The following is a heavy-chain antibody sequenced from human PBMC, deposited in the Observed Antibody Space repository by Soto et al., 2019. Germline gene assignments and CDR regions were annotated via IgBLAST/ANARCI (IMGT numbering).Heavy chain of an antibody. V-gene: IGHV3-30*18. D-gene: IGHD6-19*01. CDR2: ISYDGSNK. CDR1: GFTFSSYG. CDR3: AKEALLYSSGWYEGKYYFDY. J-gene: IGHJ4*02. Sequence: QVQLVESGGGMVQPGRSLRLSCAASGFTFSSYGMHWVRQAPGKGLEWVAVISYDGSNKYYADSVKGRFTISRDNSKNTLYLQMNSLRAEDTAVYYCAKEALLYSSGWYEGKYYFDYWGQGTLVTVSS.